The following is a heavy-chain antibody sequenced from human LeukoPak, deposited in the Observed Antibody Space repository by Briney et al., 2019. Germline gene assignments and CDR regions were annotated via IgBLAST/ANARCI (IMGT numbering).Heavy chain of an antibody. CDR3: ARKISYTSVFDY. J-gene: IGHJ4*02. CDR1: GGSVSSYY. CDR2: ISDSGST. Sequence: PSETLSLTCTVSGGSVSSYYWSWIRQPPGQGLEWIGYISDSGSTNYNPFLKSRISISVDRAGNQFSLWLSSVTAADTAVYYCARKISYTSVFDYWGRGTLVTVSS. V-gene: IGHV4-59*02. D-gene: IGHD2-15*01.